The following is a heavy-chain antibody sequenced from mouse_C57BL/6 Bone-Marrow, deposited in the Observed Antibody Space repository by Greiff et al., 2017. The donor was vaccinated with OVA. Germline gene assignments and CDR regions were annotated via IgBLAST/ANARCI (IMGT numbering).Heavy chain of an antibody. CDR1: GYTFTSYW. CDR2: IHPNSGST. Sequence: QVQLKQPGAELVKPGASVKLSCKASGYTFTSYWMHWVKQRPGQGLEWIGMIHPNSGSTNYNEKFKRKATLTVDKSSSTAYMQLSSLTSEDSAVYYCARPSTTVTSWGNYSMDYWGQGTSVTVSS. CDR3: ARPSTTVTSWGNYSMDY. V-gene: IGHV1-64*01. J-gene: IGHJ4*01. D-gene: IGHD2-2*01.